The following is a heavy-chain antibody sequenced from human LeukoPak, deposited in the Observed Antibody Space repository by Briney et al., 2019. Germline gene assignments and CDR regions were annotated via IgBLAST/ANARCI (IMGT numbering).Heavy chain of an antibody. CDR3: AKSVLLWFGELRDFYYFDN. J-gene: IGHJ4*02. CDR1: GFTFSSYA. CDR2: ISGSGGST. Sequence: GGSLRLSCAASGFTFSSYAMRWVRQAPGKGLEWVSAISGSGGSTYYADSVKGRFTISRDNSKNTLYLQMNSLRAEDTAVYYCAKSVLLWFGELRDFYYFDNWGQGTLVTVSS. V-gene: IGHV3-23*01. D-gene: IGHD3-10*01.